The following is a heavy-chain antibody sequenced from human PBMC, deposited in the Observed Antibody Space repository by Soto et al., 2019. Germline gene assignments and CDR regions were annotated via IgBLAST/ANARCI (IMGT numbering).Heavy chain of an antibody. J-gene: IGHJ5*02. V-gene: IGHV2-5*01. CDR2: IYWNDDK. Sequence: GSGPTLVNPTQTLTLTCTFSGFSLSTSGVGVGWIRQPPGKALEWLALIYWNDDKRYSPSLKSRLTITKDTSKNQVVLTMTNMDPVDTATYYCAHRPDYYDSSGYYSEWNWFDPWGQGTLVTVSS. D-gene: IGHD3-22*01. CDR3: AHRPDYYDSSGYYSEWNWFDP. CDR1: GFSLSTSGVG.